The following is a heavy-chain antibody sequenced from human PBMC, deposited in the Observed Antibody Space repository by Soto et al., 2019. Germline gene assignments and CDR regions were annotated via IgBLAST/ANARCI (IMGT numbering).Heavy chain of an antibody. CDR3: SRFGPGADY. CDR2: ISGSGYSI. D-gene: IGHD3-3*01. Sequence: LESGGASVQPGGSVRLSCVVSGFAFSRYGMNWVRRAPGKGLEWVAHISGSGYSINYAESLKGRFTISRDNSKGTLYLQMNSLTVENTALYYCSRFGPGADYWCQGTLVTVSS. J-gene: IGHJ4*02. V-gene: IGHV3-23*01. CDR1: GFAFSRYG.